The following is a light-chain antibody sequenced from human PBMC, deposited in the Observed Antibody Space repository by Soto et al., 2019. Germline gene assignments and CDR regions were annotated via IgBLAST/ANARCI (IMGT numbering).Light chain of an antibody. CDR2: GTS. CDR1: QSVPSTY. CDR3: QQFGNSPWT. J-gene: IGKJ1*01. Sequence: VLSQSPGRVSLSPGERATLSCRASQSVPSTYFAWYQQKPGQPPRLLISGTSNRATGIPDRFSGSGSGTDFTLTISRLEPEDVAVYFCQQFGNSPWTFGQGTKVEI. V-gene: IGKV3-20*01.